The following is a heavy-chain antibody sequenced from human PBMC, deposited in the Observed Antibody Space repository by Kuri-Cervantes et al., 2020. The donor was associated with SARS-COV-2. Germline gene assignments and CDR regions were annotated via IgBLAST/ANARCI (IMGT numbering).Heavy chain of an antibody. D-gene: IGHD4-17*01. V-gene: IGHV3-49*03. CDR2: IRSKAHGGTT. CDR3: TREDDYIDLELGFDY. J-gene: IGHJ4*02. CDR1: GFTFGDYA. Sequence: SLKISWIGSGFTFGDYAMRWFRQAPGKGLEWVGFIRSKAHGGTTEYAASVKGRFTISRDDSKSIASLQMNSLKTKDTAVYYCTREDDYIDLELGFDYWGQGTLVTVSS.